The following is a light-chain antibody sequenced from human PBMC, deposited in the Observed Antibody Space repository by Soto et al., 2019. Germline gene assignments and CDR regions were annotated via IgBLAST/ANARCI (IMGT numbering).Light chain of an antibody. CDR1: QSVSSSY. CDR2: GAS. J-gene: IGKJ1*01. Sequence: EIVLTQSPGTLSLSPGERATLSCRASQSVSSSYLAWYQQKSGQAPRLLIYGASSRATGIPDRFSGSGSGTDFTLTISRLEPEDFAVYYCQQYGSSPLGTFGQGTKVDIK. V-gene: IGKV3-20*01. CDR3: QQYGSSPLGT.